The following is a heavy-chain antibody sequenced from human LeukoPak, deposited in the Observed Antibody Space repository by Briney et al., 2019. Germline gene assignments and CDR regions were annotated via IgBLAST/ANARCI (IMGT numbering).Heavy chain of an antibody. V-gene: IGHV1-18*01. CDR2: VSPYNGNT. D-gene: IGHD6-19*01. CDR3: TRELTTMAGNYFDL. J-gene: IGHJ4*02. CDR1: GYTFTSYA. Sequence: GASVKVSCKASGYTFTSYAITWVRQAPGQGLEWMGWVSPYNGNTNYAQNLQGGVTMTTDTSTSTAYMELRSLRSDDTAMYYCTRELTTMAGNYFDLWGQGTLVTVSS.